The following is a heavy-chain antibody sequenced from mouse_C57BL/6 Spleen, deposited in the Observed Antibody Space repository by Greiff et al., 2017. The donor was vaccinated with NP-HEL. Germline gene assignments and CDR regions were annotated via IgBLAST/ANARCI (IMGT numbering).Heavy chain of an antibody. CDR1: GYTFTSYW. CDR3: ARRGYGSYD. J-gene: IGHJ2*01. CDR2: IDPSDSYT. D-gene: IGHD1-1*01. Sequence: QVQLQQPGAELVMPGASVKLSCKASGYTFTSYWMHWVKQRPGQGLEWIGEIDPSDSYTNYNQKFKGKSTLTVDKSSSTAYMQLSSLTSEDSAVYYCARRGYGSYDWGQGTTLTVSS. V-gene: IGHV1-69*01.